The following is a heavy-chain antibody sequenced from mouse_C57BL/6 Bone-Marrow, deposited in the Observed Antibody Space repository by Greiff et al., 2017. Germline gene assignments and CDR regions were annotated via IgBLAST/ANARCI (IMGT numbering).Heavy chain of an antibody. CDR2: IHPNSCST. V-gene: IGHV1-64*01. Sequence: VQLQQPGAELVKPGASVKLSCKASGYTFTSYWMHWVKQRPGQGLEWIGMIHPNSCSTNYNEKFKSKATLTVDKSSSTAYMQLSSLTSEDSAVYYCARSPFITTVVPFDYWGQGTTLTVSS. J-gene: IGHJ2*01. CDR3: ARSPFITTVVPFDY. D-gene: IGHD1-1*01. CDR1: GYTFTSYW.